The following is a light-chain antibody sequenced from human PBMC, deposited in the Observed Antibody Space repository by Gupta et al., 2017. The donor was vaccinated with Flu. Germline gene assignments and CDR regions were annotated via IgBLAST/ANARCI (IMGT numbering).Light chain of an antibody. V-gene: IGLV1-44*01. CDR3: AAWDDSLNGVV. J-gene: IGLJ2*01. Sequence: QSVLTQPPSVSGTPGQRVIISCSGSNSNIGSHAVNWYQQVPGTAPRLLSYNSSQRPSGVPDRLSGSKSGASASLAISGLQAEDEADYFCAAWDDSLNGVVFGAGTKLTVL. CDR2: NSS. CDR1: NSNIGSHA.